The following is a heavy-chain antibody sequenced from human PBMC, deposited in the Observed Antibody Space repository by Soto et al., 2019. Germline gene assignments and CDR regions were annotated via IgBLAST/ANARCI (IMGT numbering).Heavy chain of an antibody. J-gene: IGHJ5*02. CDR3: AGSLYSSGPWGFDP. CDR2: INHSGRT. V-gene: IGHV4-34*01. D-gene: IGHD6-19*01. Sequence: QAQLQQWGAGLLKPSENLSLTCADDGGYFSGYYWNWIRQPQGKELEWNGEINHSGRTNYNPSLKSRGNISVETSKNKFSLKLDSVTAEDTAVYYCAGSLYSSGPWGFDPWGQGTLVPVSS. CDR1: GGYFSGYY.